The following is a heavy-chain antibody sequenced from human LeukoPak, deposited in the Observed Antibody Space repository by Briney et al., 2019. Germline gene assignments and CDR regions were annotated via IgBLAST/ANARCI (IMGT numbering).Heavy chain of an antibody. V-gene: IGHV4-38-2*01. CDR3: ARTHGYSAYGPLGY. D-gene: IGHD5-12*01. J-gene: IGHJ4*02. Sequence: SETLSLRCALSGYSIRSDYCWGWIRQPPGKGLEWIGTICHSGSTYYNPSLKSRVIISVDTSKNQFSLRLTSVTAADTAVYYCARTHGYSAYGPLGYWGQGTLVTVSS. CDR2: ICHSGST. CDR1: GYSIRSDYC.